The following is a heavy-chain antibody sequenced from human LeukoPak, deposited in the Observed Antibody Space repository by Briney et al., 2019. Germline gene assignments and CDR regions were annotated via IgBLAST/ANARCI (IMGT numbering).Heavy chain of an antibody. CDR1: GYTLTELS. J-gene: IGHJ4*02. V-gene: IGHV1-24*01. CDR3: ATDSMVRGVIILVI. Sequence: ASVKVSCKVSGYTLTELSMHWVRQAPGKGLEWMGGFDPEDGETIYAQKFQGRVTMTEDTSTDTAYMELSSLRSEDTAVYYCATDSMVRGVIILVIWGQGTPVTVSS. D-gene: IGHD3-10*01. CDR2: FDPEDGET.